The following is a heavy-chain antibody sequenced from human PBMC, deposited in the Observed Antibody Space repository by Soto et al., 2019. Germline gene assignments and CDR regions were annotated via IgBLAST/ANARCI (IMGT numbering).Heavy chain of an antibody. CDR2: IYYSGST. Sequence: PSETLSLTFTGSGGSISSSSYYWGWIRQPPGKGLEWIGSIYYSGSTYYNPSLKSRVTISVDTSKNQFSLKLSSVTAADTAVYYCARQLRVVAGTYYGDYWGQGTLVTVS. CDR3: ARQLRVVAGTYYGDY. V-gene: IGHV4-39*01. J-gene: IGHJ4*02. D-gene: IGHD6-19*01. CDR1: GGSISSSSYY.